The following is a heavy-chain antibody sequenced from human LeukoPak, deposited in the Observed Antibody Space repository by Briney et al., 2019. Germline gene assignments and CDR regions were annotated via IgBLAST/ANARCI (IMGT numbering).Heavy chain of an antibody. Sequence: ASVKVSCKATGYTFTGYYMHWVRQGPGQGLEWMGWINPNSGGTNYAQKFQGRVTMTRDTSISTAYMELSRLRSDDTAVYYCARPESSSRWSLTLDYWGQGTLVTVSS. D-gene: IGHD6-13*01. V-gene: IGHV1-2*02. J-gene: IGHJ4*02. CDR2: INPNSGGT. CDR1: GYTFTGYY. CDR3: ARPESSSRWSLTLDY.